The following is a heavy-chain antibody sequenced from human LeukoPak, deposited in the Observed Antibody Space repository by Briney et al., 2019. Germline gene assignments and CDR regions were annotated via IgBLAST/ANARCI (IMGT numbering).Heavy chain of an antibody. CDR3: ARDHSDHLGFDP. V-gene: IGHV1-46*01. D-gene: IGHD1-14*01. J-gene: IGHJ5*02. CDR1: GYTFTSYY. CDR2: INPSGGST. Sequence: ASVKVSCKASGYTFTSYYMHWVRQAPGQGLEWMGIINPSGGSTSYAQKFQGRVTMTRDMSTSTVYMELSSLRSEDTAVYYCARDHSDHLGFDPWGQGTLVTVSS.